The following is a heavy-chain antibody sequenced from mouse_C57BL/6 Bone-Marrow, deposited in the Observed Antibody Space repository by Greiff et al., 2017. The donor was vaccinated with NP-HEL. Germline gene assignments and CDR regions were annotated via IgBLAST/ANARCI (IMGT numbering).Heavy chain of an antibody. CDR2: IDPSDSET. Sequence: VQLQQSGAELVRPGSSVKLSCKASGYTFTSYWMHWVKQRPIQGLEWIGNIDPSDSETHYNQKFKDKATLTVDKSSSTAYMQLSSLTSEDSAVYYCARREGDYFDYWGQGTTLTVSS. J-gene: IGHJ2*01. V-gene: IGHV1-52*01. CDR1: GYTFTSYW. CDR3: ARREGDYFDY.